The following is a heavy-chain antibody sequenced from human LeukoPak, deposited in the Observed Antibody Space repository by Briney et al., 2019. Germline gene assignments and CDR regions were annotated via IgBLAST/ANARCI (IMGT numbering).Heavy chain of an antibody. CDR1: GGSISGYY. Sequence: PSETLSLTCTVSGGSISGYYWSWLRQPPGKGLEWIGYIYYSGSTNYNPSLKSRVTISVDTSKHQFSLKLSSVTAADTAVYYCARDARSSSHFDYWGQGTLVTVSS. CDR3: ARDARSSSHFDY. D-gene: IGHD6-6*01. V-gene: IGHV4-59*01. J-gene: IGHJ4*02. CDR2: IYYSGST.